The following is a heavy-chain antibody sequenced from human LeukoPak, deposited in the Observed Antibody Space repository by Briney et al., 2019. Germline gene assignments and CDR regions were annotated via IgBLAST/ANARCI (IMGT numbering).Heavy chain of an antibody. CDR3: AKDEGYCSGGSCYEAPYFQH. J-gene: IGHJ1*01. CDR1: GFTFSSYG. D-gene: IGHD2-15*01. V-gene: IGHV3-30*18. CDR2: ISYDGSNK. Sequence: GGSLRLSCAASGFTFSSYGMHWVRQAPGKGLEWVAVISYDGSNKYYADSVKGGFTISRDNSKNTLYLQMNSLRAEDTAVYYCAKDEGYCSGGSCYEAPYFQHWGQGTLVTVSS.